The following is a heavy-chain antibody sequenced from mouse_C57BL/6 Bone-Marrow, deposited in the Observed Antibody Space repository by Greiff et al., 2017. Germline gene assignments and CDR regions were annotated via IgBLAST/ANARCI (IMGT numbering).Heavy chain of an antibody. CDR2: IDPNSGGT. CDR1: GYTFTSYC. D-gene: IGHD1-1*01. CDR3: ARWGSYGDPFDY. J-gene: IGHJ2*01. V-gene: IGHV1-72*01. Sequence: QVQLQQPGAELVKPGASVQMSCKASGYTFTSYCMHWVKQRPGRGLEWIGRIDPNSGGTKYNEKFKSKATLTVDKPSSTADMQLSSLTSEDSAFYYCARWGSYGDPFDYWGQGTTLTVSS.